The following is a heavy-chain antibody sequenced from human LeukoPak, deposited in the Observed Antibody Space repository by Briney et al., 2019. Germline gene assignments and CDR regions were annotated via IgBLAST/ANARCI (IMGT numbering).Heavy chain of an antibody. J-gene: IGHJ4*02. CDR1: GFTFSSYA. CDR3: AKDETDSSGYYWIS. Sequence: GGSLRLSCAASGFTFSSYAMSWVRQAPGKGLEWVSAISGSGGSTYYAGSVKGRFTISRDNSKNTLYLQMNSLRAEDTAVYYCAKDETDSSGYYWISWGQGTLVTVSS. CDR2: ISGSGGST. V-gene: IGHV3-23*01. D-gene: IGHD3-22*01.